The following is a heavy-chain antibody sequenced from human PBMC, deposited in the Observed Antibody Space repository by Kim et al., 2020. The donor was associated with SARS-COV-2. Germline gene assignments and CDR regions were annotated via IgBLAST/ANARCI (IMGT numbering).Heavy chain of an antibody. CDR2: IIPILGIA. Sequence: SVKVSCKASGGTFSSYAISWVRQAPGQGLEWMGRIIPILGIANYAQKFQGRVTITADKSTSTAYMELSSLRSEDTAVYYCARHNSYYYDSSGYPTYYYYGMDVWGQGTTVTVSS. CDR3: ARHNSYYYDSSGYPTYYYYGMDV. CDR1: GGTFSSYA. D-gene: IGHD3-22*01. V-gene: IGHV1-69*04. J-gene: IGHJ6*02.